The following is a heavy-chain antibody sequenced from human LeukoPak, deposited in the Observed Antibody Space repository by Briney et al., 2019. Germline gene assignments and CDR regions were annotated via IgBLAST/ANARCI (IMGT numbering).Heavy chain of an antibody. Sequence: ASVKVSCKASGYTFNGYYIHWVRQAPGQGLEWMGWINPNSGGANYQGRVTMTRDTSITTSYMELSRLRSDDTAVYYCARDEMPTFDAFDMWGQGTMVTVSS. CDR3: ARDEMPTFDAFDM. V-gene: IGHV1-2*02. D-gene: IGHD2-2*01. CDR2: INPNSGGA. CDR1: GYTFNGYY. J-gene: IGHJ3*02.